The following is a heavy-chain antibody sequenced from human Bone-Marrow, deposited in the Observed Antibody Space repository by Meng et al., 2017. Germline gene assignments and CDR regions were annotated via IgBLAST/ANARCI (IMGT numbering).Heavy chain of an antibody. CDR1: GFTFDDYA. V-gene: IGHV3-9*01. J-gene: IGHJ6*02. CDR2: ISWNSGSI. CDR3: AKDIGGSYYYYYGMGV. Sequence: SLKISCAASGFTFDDYAMHWVRQAPGKGLEWVSGISWNSGSIGYADSVKGRFTISRDNAKNSLYLQMNSLRAEDTALYYCAKDIGGSYYYYYGMGVWGQGTTVTVSS. D-gene: IGHD1-26*01.